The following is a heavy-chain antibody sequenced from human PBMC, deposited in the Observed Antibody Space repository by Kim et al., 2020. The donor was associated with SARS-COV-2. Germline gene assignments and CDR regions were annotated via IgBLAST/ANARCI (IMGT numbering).Heavy chain of an antibody. D-gene: IGHD3-22*01. J-gene: IGHJ3*02. CDR2: INHSGST. CDR3: ARFTRNGPDYHDRRGAFDI. V-gene: IGHV4-34*01. Sequence: SETLSLTCAVYGGSFSGYYWSWIRQPPGKGLEWIGEINHSGSTNYNPSLKSRVTISVDTSKNQFSLKLSSVTAADTAVYYCARFTRNGPDYHDRRGAFDIWGQGTMVTVSS. CDR1: GGSFSGYY.